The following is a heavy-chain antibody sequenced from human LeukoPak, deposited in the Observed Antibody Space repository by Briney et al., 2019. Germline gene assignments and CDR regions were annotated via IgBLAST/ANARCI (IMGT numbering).Heavy chain of an antibody. D-gene: IGHD2-8*02. CDR3: ARQATGGGLGWFDP. V-gene: IGHV4-34*01. CDR1: GGSFSGYY. J-gene: IGHJ5*02. Sequence: SEPLSLTCAAYGGSFSGYYWSWIRQPPGKGLEWIGEINHSGSTNYNPSLKSRVTISVDTSKNQFSLKLSSVTAADTAVYYCARQATGGGLGWFDPWGQGTLVTVSS. CDR2: INHSGST.